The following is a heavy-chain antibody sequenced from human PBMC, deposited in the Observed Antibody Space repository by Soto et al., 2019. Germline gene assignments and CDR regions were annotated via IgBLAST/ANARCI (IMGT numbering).Heavy chain of an antibody. V-gene: IGHV4-31*03. J-gene: IGHJ4*02. CDR1: GGSISSGDHY. D-gene: IGHD5-12*01. Sequence: QVQLQESGPGLVKPSETLSLTCTVSGGSISSGDHYWSWIRQHPWKGLEWIGYIYYSGATYYNPALRSRVSMSIDTSKNQFSLKLSSVTAADTAVYYCARDQYSGYQFDSWGQGTLVTVSS. CDR2: IYYSGAT. CDR3: ARDQYSGYQFDS.